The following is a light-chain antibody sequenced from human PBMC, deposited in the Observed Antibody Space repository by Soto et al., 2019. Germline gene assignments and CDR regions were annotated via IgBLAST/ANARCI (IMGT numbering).Light chain of an antibody. Sequence: DIQLTQSPSFLAASVGDRVTITCRASQGIASFLAWYQQKPGKAPKLLIYSATTLQTGASSRFSGSRSGPEFTLTISSLQPEDFATYYCQQLNSYPYTFAQGTKVDIK. V-gene: IGKV1-9*01. CDR2: SAT. J-gene: IGKJ2*01. CDR1: QGIASF. CDR3: QQLNSYPYT.